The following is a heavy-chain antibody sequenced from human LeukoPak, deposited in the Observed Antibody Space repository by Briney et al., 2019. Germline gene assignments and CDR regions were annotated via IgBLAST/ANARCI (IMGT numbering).Heavy chain of an antibody. J-gene: IGHJ5*02. Sequence: SETPSVTRAHSRGSPWGYYRSSIRDPPGEGLEWIGEINHSGSTNYNPSLKSRVTISVDTSKNQFSLKLSSVTAADTAVYYCARGRGPFDPWGQGTLVTVSS. CDR2: INHSGST. CDR3: ARGRGPFDP. V-gene: IGHV4-34*01. D-gene: IGHD1-26*01. CDR1: RGSPWGYY.